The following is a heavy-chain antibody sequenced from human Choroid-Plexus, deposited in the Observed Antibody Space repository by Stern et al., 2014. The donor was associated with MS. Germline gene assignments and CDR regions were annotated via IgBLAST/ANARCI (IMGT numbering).Heavy chain of an antibody. CDR3: AKDRQYLTYFFDR. CDR2: VSYDGSNK. J-gene: IGHJ5*02. D-gene: IGHD2/OR15-2a*01. CDR1: GFTFGSCA. V-gene: IGHV3-30*18. Sequence: QVQLVQSGGGVVQPGRPLRLSCVASGFTFGSCAMHWVRQAPGKGLERVAGVSYDGSNKYYADSVKGRFTISRDNSQNTLYMQMSSLRPEDTAVYYCAKDRQYLTYFFDRWGQGSLVTVSS.